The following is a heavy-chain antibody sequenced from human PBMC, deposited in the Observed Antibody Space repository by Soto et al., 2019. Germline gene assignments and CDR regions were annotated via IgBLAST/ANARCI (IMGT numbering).Heavy chain of an antibody. D-gene: IGHD1-1*01. J-gene: IGHJ6*02. CDR3: AKERGRNRNFAMDV. V-gene: IGHV3-30*18. Sequence: GGSLRLSCVVSGLTFSDYGFHWVRQAPGKGLDWVAAISYDGSSVYYADSVRGRFTISRDNSRNTLDLQMNTLRHEDTAVYYCAKERGRNRNFAMDVWGQGTSVTVSS. CDR2: ISYDGSSV. CDR1: GLTFSDYG.